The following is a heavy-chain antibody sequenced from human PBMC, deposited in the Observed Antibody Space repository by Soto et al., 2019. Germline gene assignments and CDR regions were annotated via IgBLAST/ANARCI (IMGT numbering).Heavy chain of an antibody. CDR1: DYTFTSYG. V-gene: IGHV1-18*01. CDR2: INTKNGNT. J-gene: IGHJ4*02. D-gene: IGHD6-19*01. CDR3: ARDQAPYSNGWYY. Sequence: QIYLVQSGAEVKKPGASVKVSCKASDYTFTSYGIIWVRQAPGQGLEWMGWINTKNGNTHYAQKLQGRVTMTTDTSTTTAYMELRSLRTDDTAVYFCARDQAPYSNGWYYWGQGTLVTVSS.